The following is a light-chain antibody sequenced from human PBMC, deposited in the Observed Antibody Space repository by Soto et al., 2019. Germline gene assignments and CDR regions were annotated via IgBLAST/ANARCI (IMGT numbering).Light chain of an antibody. CDR3: KQYNRYPPT. CDR1: HGIGNY. CDR2: AAS. Sequence: DIQMTQSPSSLSASVGDRVTITCRASHGIGNYLAWFQRKPGKAPKSLIYAASRLENSVPSRFNGSGSGTDLTLTTSSLQPEDFATYYCKQYNRYPPTFGGGTKVEIK. V-gene: IGKV1-16*01. J-gene: IGKJ4*01.